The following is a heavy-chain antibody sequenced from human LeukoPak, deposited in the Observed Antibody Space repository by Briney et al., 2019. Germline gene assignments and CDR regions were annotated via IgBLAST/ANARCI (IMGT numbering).Heavy chain of an antibody. V-gene: IGHV4-39*07. CDR1: GGSISSSSYY. J-gene: IGHJ5*02. CDR2: IYYSGST. D-gene: IGHD3-9*01. CDR3: ARSRLNYDILTGYFENWFDP. Sequence: PSETLSLTCTVSGGSISSSSYYWGWIRQPPGKGLEWIGSIYYSGSTYYNPSLKSRVTISVDTSKNQFSLKLSSVTAVDTAVYYCARSRLNYDILTGYFENWFDPWGQGTLVTVSS.